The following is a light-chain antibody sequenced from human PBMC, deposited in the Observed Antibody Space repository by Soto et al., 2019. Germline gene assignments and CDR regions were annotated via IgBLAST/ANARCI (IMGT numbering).Light chain of an antibody. CDR1: QSVSSY. Sequence: EIVMTQSPATLSVSPGERATLSCRASQSVSSYLGWYQQRPGQTPRLLIYDASNRATGIPARFSGSGSGTEFTLTISSLEPEDFAVYYCQQRKNWPPITFGQGTRLEI. CDR2: DAS. J-gene: IGKJ5*01. CDR3: QQRKNWPPIT. V-gene: IGKV3-11*01.